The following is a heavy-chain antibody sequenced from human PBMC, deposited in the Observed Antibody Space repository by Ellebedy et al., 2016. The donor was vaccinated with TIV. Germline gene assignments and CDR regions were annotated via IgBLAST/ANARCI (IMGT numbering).Heavy chain of an antibody. CDR3: ARAEDTAMVFDY. Sequence: AASVKVSCKASVGTFSSFALSWVRQAPGQGLEWMGRILPMVGIANYAQKFQGRVTITADKSTSTAYLELSSLRSEDTGAYYCARAEDTAMVFDYWGQGTLVTVSS. V-gene: IGHV1-69*10. CDR2: ILPMVGIA. CDR1: VGTFSSFA. D-gene: IGHD5-18*01. J-gene: IGHJ4*02.